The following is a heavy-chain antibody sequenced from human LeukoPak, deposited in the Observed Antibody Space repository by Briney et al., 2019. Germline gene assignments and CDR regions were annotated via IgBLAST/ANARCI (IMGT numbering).Heavy chain of an antibody. D-gene: IGHD1-26*01. V-gene: IGHV3-33*01. CDR2: IWSDGSTK. Sequence: GGSLRLPCAASGFTFSSYGMHWVRQAPGKGLEWVAVIWSDGSTKNYADSVKGRFTISRDNSKNTLYLQMNSLRAEDTAVYYCATDAGSSPFDYWGQGTLVTVSS. CDR3: ATDAGSSPFDY. J-gene: IGHJ4*02. CDR1: GFTFSSYG.